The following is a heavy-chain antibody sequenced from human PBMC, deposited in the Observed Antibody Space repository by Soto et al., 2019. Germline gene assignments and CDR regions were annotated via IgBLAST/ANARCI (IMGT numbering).Heavy chain of an antibody. Sequence: EVQLLGSGGGLVQPGGSLRLSCAASGFTFSSYAMSWVSQAPGKGLEWVSAISGSGVSTYYADSVKGRFTISRDNSKNTLYLQMNSLRAEDTAVYYCAKEHHYSSSWSEFDYWGQGTLVTVSS. J-gene: IGHJ4*02. CDR3: AKEHHYSSSWSEFDY. V-gene: IGHV3-23*01. CDR2: ISGSGVST. CDR1: GFTFSSYA. D-gene: IGHD6-13*01.